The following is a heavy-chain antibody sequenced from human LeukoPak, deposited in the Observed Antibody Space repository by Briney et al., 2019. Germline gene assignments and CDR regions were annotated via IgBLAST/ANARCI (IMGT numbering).Heavy chain of an antibody. Sequence: ASVKVSCKASGYTLTDYYMHWVRQAPGQGLEWMGRINPNSGGTNYARKFQGRVTMTRDTSISTVYMELSRLRSDDTAVYYCARVGYYESSGYYEYWGQGTLVTVSS. CDR3: ARVGYYESSGYYEY. CDR2: INPNSGGT. V-gene: IGHV1-2*06. CDR1: GYTLTDYY. J-gene: IGHJ4*02. D-gene: IGHD3-22*01.